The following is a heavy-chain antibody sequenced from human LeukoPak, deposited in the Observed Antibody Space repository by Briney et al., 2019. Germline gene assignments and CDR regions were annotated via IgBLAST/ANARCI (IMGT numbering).Heavy chain of an antibody. D-gene: IGHD6-19*01. CDR1: GSFFSNYW. CDR2: INLDGNGR. Sequence: GGSLRLSCAASGSFFSNYWMSWVRQAQGKGLEWVANINLDGNGRFYVDSVKGRFTISRDNNKKSVDLQMNSLRAEDTAVYYCARIKSSGWAYYYYYYMDVWGKGTTVTVSS. J-gene: IGHJ6*03. CDR3: ARIKSSGWAYYYYYYMDV. V-gene: IGHV3-7*01.